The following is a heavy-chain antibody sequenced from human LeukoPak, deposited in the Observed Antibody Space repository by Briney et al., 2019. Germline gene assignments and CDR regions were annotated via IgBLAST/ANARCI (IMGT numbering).Heavy chain of an antibody. V-gene: IGHV1-18*01. CDR2: ISAYNGNT. Sequence: ASVKVSCKASGYTFTSYGISWVRQAPGQGLEWIGWISAYNGNTNYAQKFQGRVTMTTDTSMSIAYMELRSLRSDDTAVYYCARDPPGWLRSEGGEYFQHWGQGTLVTVSS. CDR3: ARDPPGWLRSEGGEYFQH. J-gene: IGHJ1*01. D-gene: IGHD5-12*01. CDR1: GYTFTSYG.